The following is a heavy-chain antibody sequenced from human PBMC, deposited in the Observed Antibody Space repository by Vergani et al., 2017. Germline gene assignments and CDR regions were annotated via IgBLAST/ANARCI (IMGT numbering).Heavy chain of an antibody. D-gene: IGHD3-10*01. CDR1: GFTFSSYS. Sequence: EVQLVESGGGLVKRGGSLRLSCAASGFTFSSYSMNWVRQAPGKGLEWVSSISSSSSYIHYSDSLKGRFTISRDNAKSSLYLQMNSLRAEDTGVYYCARDRYYLGSESYPYFYYYGLGVWGQGTAVTGSS. V-gene: IGHV3-21*01. CDR2: ISSSSSYI. CDR3: ARDRYYLGSESYPYFYYYGLGV. J-gene: IGHJ6*02.